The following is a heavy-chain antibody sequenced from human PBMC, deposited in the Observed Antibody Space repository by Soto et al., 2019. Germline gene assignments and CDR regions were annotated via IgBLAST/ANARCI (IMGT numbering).Heavy chain of an antibody. V-gene: IGHV2-5*02. D-gene: IGHD2-15*01. J-gene: IGHJ3*02. CDR1: GFSLSTSGVG. CDR3: ARLYQLPSPPDDIVVVVAEGYDAFDI. Sequence: QITLKESGPTLVKPTQTLTLTCTFSGFSLSTSGVGVGWIRQPPGKALEWLALIYWDDDKRYSPSLKSRLTIHKDTSKNQVVLTMTHMDPVDTATYYCARLYQLPSPPDDIVVVVAEGYDAFDIWGQGTMVTVSS. CDR2: IYWDDDK.